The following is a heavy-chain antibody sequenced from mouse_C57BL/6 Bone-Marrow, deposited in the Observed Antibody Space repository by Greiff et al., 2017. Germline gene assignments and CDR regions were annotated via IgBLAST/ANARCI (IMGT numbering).Heavy chain of an antibody. CDR2: IYPGDGDT. CDR1: GYAFSSSW. D-gene: IGHD1-1*01. V-gene: IGHV1-82*01. CDR3: ARRSFYYGSSSFAY. J-gene: IGHJ3*01. Sequence: QVQLQQSGPELVKPGASVKISCKASGYAFSSSWMNWVKQRTGKGLEWIGRIYPGDGDTNYNGKFKGKATLTADKSSSTAYMQLSSLTSEDSAVYFWARRSFYYGSSSFAYWGQGTLVTVSA.